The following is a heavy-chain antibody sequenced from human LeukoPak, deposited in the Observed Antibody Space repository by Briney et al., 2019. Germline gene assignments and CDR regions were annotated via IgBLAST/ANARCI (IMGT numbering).Heavy chain of an antibody. D-gene: IGHD4-23*01. Sequence: GGSLRLSCAASGLTFSSYAMSWVRQAPGKGLDWVSAISGSGGNTYYADSVKGRFTISRDNSKNTLYLQMNSLRAEDTAVYYCAKDQYGGNPQYYFDYWGQGTLVTVSS. V-gene: IGHV3-23*01. CDR2: ISGSGGNT. CDR3: AKDQYGGNPQYYFDY. CDR1: GLTFSSYA. J-gene: IGHJ4*02.